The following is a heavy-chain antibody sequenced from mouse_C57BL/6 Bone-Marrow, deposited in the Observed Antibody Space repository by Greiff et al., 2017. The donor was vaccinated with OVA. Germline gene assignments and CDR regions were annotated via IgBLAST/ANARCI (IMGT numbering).Heavy chain of an antibody. Sequence: QVQLQQSGPGLVQPSQSLSITCTVSGFSLTSYGVHWVRQSPGKGLEWLGVIWSGGSTDYNAAFISRLSISKDNSKSQVFFKMNSLQADDTAIYYCARIWDFIGAMDYWGQGTSVTVSS. J-gene: IGHJ4*01. CDR1: GFSLTSYG. V-gene: IGHV2-2*01. D-gene: IGHD4-1*01. CDR3: ARIWDFIGAMDY. CDR2: IWSGGST.